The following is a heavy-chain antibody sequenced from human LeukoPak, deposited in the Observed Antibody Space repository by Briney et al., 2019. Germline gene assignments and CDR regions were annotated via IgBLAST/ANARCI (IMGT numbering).Heavy chain of an antibody. CDR3: ARDPRWYDP. Sequence: GGSLRLSCAVSEFTVSNNYTSWVRQAPGRGPEWVSLIYSGGATYYADSVRGRFTISRDNSKNTLYLQMNSLRVEDTAVYYRARDPRWYDPWGQGALVTVSS. CDR1: EFTVSNNY. V-gene: IGHV3-53*01. CDR2: IYSGGAT. J-gene: IGHJ5*02.